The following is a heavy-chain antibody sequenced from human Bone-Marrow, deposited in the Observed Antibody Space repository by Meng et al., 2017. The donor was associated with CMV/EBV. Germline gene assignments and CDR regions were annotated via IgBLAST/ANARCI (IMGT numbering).Heavy chain of an antibody. J-gene: IGHJ6*02. D-gene: IGHD3-3*01. CDR3: TRYLYYDFWSCYSALGYYYYGMDV. V-gene: IGHV3-15*01. Sequence: GESLKISCAASGFTFSNAWMSWVRQAPGKGLEWVGRIKSKTDGGTTDYAAPVKGRFTISRDDLKNTLYLQMNSLKTEDTAVYYCTRYLYYDFWSCYSALGYYYYGMDVWGQGTTVTVSS. CDR2: IKSKTDGGTT. CDR1: GFTFSNAW.